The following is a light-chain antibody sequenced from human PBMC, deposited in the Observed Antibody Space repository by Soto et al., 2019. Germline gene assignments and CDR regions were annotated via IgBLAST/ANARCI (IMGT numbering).Light chain of an antibody. J-gene: IGKJ5*01. CDR1: QDINVW. Sequence: MTQSPSSLSASVGDRVTITCRASQDINVWLAWYQQKPGLAPRLLIYGASTRATGIPARFSGSGSGTEFTLTISSLQSEDFAVYYCQQYNYWPPKITFGQGTRLEIK. CDR2: GAS. CDR3: QQYNYWPPKIT. V-gene: IGKV3-15*01.